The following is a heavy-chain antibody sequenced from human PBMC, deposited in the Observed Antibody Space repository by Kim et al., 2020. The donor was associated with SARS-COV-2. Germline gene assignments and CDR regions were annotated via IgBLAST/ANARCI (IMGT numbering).Heavy chain of an antibody. V-gene: IGHV3-30*03. CDR2: ISYDGSNK. J-gene: IGHJ6*02. Sequence: GGSLRLSCAASGFTFSSYGMHWVRQAPGKGLEWVAVISYDGSNKYYADSVKGRFTISRDNSKNTLYLQMNSLRAEDTAVYYCCGSGSYVAYYYYYGMDVWGQGTTVTVSS. CDR1: GFTFSSYG. D-gene: IGHD3-10*01. CDR3: CGSGSYVAYYYYYGMDV.